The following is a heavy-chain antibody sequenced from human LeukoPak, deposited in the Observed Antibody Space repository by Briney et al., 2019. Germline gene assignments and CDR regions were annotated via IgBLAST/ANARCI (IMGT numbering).Heavy chain of an antibody. CDR1: GFTFSSYW. CDR3: AREGKEYSGSYYHAFDI. V-gene: IGHV3-74*01. CDR2: INSDGSST. D-gene: IGHD1-26*01. J-gene: IGHJ3*02. Sequence: PGGSLRLSCAASGFTFSSYWMHWVRHAPGKGLVWVSRINSDGSSTSYADSVKGRFTISRDNAKNTLYLQMNSLRAEDTAVYYCAREGKEYSGSYYHAFDIWGQGTMVTVSS.